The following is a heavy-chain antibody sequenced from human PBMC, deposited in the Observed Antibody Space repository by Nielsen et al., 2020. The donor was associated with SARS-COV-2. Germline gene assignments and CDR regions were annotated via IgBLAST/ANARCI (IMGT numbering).Heavy chain of an antibody. Sequence: GGSLRLSCAASGFTFSDYYMSWIRQAPGKGLEWVSYISSSSSYTNYADSVKGRFTISRDNAKNSLYLQMNSLRAEDTAVYYCARDPSYGSGSYSFDYWGQGTLVTVSS. J-gene: IGHJ4*02. V-gene: IGHV3-11*05. CDR1: GFTFSDYY. CDR2: ISSSSSYT. D-gene: IGHD3-10*01. CDR3: ARDPSYGSGSYSFDY.